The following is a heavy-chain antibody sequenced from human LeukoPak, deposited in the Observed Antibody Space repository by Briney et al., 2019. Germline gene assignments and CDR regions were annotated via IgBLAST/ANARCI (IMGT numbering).Heavy chain of an antibody. D-gene: IGHD7-27*01. J-gene: IGHJ4*02. CDR3: ATPRWGSGPGSNFDY. CDR1: GFTFTSYA. V-gene: IGHV3-23*01. Sequence: GGSLRLSCEASGFTFTSYAMSWVRQAPGKGLEWVSAITSSGGSTYYADSVKGRFTISRDNSKNTLYLQMNSLRAEDTAVYYCATPRWGSGPGSNFDYWGQGTLVTVSS. CDR2: ITSSGGST.